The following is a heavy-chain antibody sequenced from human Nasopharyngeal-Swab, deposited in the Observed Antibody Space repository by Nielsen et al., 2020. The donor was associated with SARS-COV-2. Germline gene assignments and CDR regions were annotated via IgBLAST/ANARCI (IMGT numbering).Heavy chain of an antibody. CDR1: GGSFSGYY. D-gene: IGHD1-26*01. Sequence: SETLSLTCAVYGGSFSGYYWSWIRQPPGKGLEWIGEINHSGSTNYNPSLKSRVTISVDTSKNQFSLKLSSVTAADTAVYYCARLDVGATTWYYYYYMDVWGKGTTVTVSS. CDR3: ARLDVGATTWYYYYYMDV. V-gene: IGHV4-34*01. J-gene: IGHJ6*03. CDR2: INHSGST.